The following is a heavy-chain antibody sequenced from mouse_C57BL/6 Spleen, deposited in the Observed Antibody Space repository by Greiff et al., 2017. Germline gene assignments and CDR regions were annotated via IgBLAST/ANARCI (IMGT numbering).Heavy chain of an antibody. Sequence: QVQLQQPGAELVMPGASVKLSCKASGYTFTSYWMHWVKQRPGQGLEWIGEIDPSASYTNYNQKFKGKSTLTVDKSSSTAYMQLSSLTSKDSAVCYCARVNFMDYWGQGTSVTVSS. CDR1: GYTFTSYW. J-gene: IGHJ4*01. V-gene: IGHV1-69*01. CDR2: IDPSASYT. CDR3: ARVNFMDY.